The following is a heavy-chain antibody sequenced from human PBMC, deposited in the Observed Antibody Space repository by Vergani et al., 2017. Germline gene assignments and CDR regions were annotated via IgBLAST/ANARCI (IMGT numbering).Heavy chain of an antibody. CDR1: GFTFSSYA. Sequence: EVQLLESGGGLVQPGGSLRLSCAASGFTFSSYAMSWVRQAPGKGLEWVANIKQDGSEKYYVDSVKGRFTISRDNAKNSLYLQMNSLRAEDTAVYYCARDPSYYYDPMDVWGQGTTVTVSS. J-gene: IGHJ6*02. CDR3: ARDPSYYYDPMDV. V-gene: IGHV3-7*03. CDR2: IKQDGSEK. D-gene: IGHD3-22*01.